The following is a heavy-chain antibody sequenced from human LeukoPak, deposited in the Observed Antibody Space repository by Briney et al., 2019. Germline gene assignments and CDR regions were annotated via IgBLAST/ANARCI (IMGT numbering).Heavy chain of an antibody. CDR1: GFTLSSYD. CDR3: ARERVHGDSFGWYFDL. D-gene: IGHD4-17*01. V-gene: IGHV3-13*01. CDR2: IGTGGDT. Sequence: PGGSLRLSCAASGFTLSSYDMHGVRQATGKGLEWVSAIGTGGDTSYTGSVRGRFTISRENAKNSLNLQMNSLTAGDTAVYYCARERVHGDSFGWYFDLWGRGTLVTVS. J-gene: IGHJ2*01.